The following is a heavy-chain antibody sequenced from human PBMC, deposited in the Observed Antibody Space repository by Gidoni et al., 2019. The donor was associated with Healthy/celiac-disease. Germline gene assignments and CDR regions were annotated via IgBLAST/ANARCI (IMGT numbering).Heavy chain of an antibody. CDR1: GFTFSSYC. CDR2: ISSISSYI. D-gene: IGHD6-19*01. J-gene: IGHJ4*02. Sequence: EVQLVESGGGLVKPGGSLRLSCAASGFTFSSYCMNWVRQAPGKGLEWVSAISSISSYIYYAHSVKGRFTISRDNAKISLYLQMNSLRAEDTAVYYCARGAAAVAGTAFDYWGQGTLVTVSS. V-gene: IGHV3-21*01. CDR3: ARGAAAVAGTAFDY.